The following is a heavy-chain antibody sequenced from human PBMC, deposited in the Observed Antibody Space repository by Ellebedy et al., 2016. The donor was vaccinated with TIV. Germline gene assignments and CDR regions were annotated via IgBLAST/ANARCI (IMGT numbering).Heavy chain of an antibody. CDR2: IKQDGSEK. CDR1: GFTFSSYW. Sequence: GGSLRLSXAASGFTFSSYWMSWVRQAPGKGLEWVANIKQDGSEKYYVDSVKGRFTISRDNSKNTLYLQMNSLRAEDTAVYYCARDEAFGEPNYGMDVWGQGTTVTVSS. CDR3: ARDEAFGEPNYGMDV. D-gene: IGHD3-10*01. V-gene: IGHV3-7*01. J-gene: IGHJ6*02.